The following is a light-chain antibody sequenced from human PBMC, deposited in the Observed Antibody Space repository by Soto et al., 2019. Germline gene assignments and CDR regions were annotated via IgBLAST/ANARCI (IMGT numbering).Light chain of an antibody. Sequence: QSALTQPRSVSGSPAQSVTISCTGTSSHFGGFDRVSWYQQHPGKAPRLIIYDFARRPSGVPDRFSGSKSDNTASLTISGLQAEDEADYYCCSYAGGLTWVFGGGTKLTVL. CDR2: DFA. V-gene: IGLV2-11*01. CDR3: CSYAGGLTWV. CDR1: SSHFGGFDR. J-gene: IGLJ3*02.